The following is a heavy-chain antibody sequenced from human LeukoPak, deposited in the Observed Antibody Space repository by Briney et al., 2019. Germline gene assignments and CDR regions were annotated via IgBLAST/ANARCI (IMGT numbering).Heavy chain of an antibody. CDR2: INPSGGST. D-gene: IGHD6-19*01. CDR1: GYTFTSYY. V-gene: IGHV1-46*01. CDR3: ARDRGLSSGWSDLGYFDY. Sequence: ASVKVSCKASGYTFTSYYMHWVQQAPGQGLEWMGIINPSGGSTSYAQKFQGRVTMTRDTSTSTVYMELSSLRSEDTAVYYRARDRGLSSGWSDLGYFDYWGQGTLVTVSS. J-gene: IGHJ4*02.